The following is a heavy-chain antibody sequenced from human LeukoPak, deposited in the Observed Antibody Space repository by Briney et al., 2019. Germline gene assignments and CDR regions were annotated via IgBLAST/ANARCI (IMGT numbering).Heavy chain of an antibody. CDR1: GFTVSSNY. J-gene: IGHJ4*02. CDR2: ISNGGAT. V-gene: IGHV3-66*01. CDR3: AKAVTPFPRSDFDY. D-gene: IGHD2-21*02. Sequence: GGSLRLSCAVSGFTVSSNYMNWVRQAPGKGLEWVSVISNGGATYYADSVKGRFIISRDNSKNTLYLQMNSLRAEDTAVYYCAKAVTPFPRSDFDYWGQGTLVTVSS.